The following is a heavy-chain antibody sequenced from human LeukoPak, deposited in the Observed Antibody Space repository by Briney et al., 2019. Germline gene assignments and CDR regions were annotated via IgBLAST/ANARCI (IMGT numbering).Heavy chain of an antibody. CDR2: IIPIFGTA. J-gene: IGHJ6*03. CDR1: GGTFSSYA. CDR3: ARALRGYSYGHGPSYNYYYYYMDV. Sequence: GSSVKVSCKASGGTFSSYAISWVRQAPGQGLEWMGGIIPIFGTANYAQKFQGRVTITADESTSTAYMELSSLRSEDTAVYYSARALRGYSYGHGPSYNYYYYYMDVWGKGTTVTVSS. D-gene: IGHD5-18*01. V-gene: IGHV1-69*01.